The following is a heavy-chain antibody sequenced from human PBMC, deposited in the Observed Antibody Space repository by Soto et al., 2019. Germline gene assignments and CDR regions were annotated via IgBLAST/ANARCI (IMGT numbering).Heavy chain of an antibody. CDR3: ARGNEFSGYYYVLDI. CDR2: ISYDGVDK. J-gene: IGHJ3*02. V-gene: IGHV3-30*03. D-gene: IGHD5-12*01. CDR1: AFTFSSYG. Sequence: QVHLVESGGGVVQPGRSLRLSCAASAFTFSSYGIHWVRQAPGKGLEWVTFISYDGVDKYYADSVKGRFTVSRDNSKNTLSLQVNSLRPEDTAVYYCARGNEFSGYYYVLDIWGQGTKVTVSS.